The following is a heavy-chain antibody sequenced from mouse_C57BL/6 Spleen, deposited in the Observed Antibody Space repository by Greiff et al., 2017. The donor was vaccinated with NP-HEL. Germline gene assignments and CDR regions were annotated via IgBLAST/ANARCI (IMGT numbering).Heavy chain of an antibody. CDR3: ARRGYGSSFAY. CDR2: IYPSDSET. J-gene: IGHJ3*01. Sequence: QVHVKQPGAQLVRPGSSVKLSCKASGYTFTSYWMDWVKQRPGQGLEWIGNIYPSDSETHYNQKFKDKATLTVDKSSSTAYMQLSSLTSEDSAVYYCARRGYGSSFAYWGQGTLVTVSA. V-gene: IGHV1-61*01. D-gene: IGHD1-1*01. CDR1: GYTFTSYW.